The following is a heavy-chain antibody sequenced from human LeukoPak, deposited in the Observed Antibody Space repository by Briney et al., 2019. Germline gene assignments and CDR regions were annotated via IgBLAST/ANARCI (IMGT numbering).Heavy chain of an antibody. V-gene: IGHV3-7*01. Sequence: GGSLRLSCAASGFTFSNYWLTWVRQAPGKGPEWVANIKQDGSERNYVDSVKGRFTIARDNTKNSLYLQMTSLRGEDTAVYYCASRAGKPGNTPWCFDYWGQGALVTVSS. CDR1: GFTFSNYW. J-gene: IGHJ4*02. CDR3: ASRAGKPGNTPWCFDY. D-gene: IGHD1-7*01. CDR2: IKQDGSER.